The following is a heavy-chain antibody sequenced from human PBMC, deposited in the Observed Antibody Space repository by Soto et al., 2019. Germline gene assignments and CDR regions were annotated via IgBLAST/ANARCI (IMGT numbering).Heavy chain of an antibody. J-gene: IGHJ4*02. Sequence: GGSLRLSCAASGFTFSSYGMHWVRQAPGKGLEWVAVIWYDGSNKYYADSVKGRFTISRDNSKNTLYLQMKSLRAEDTAVYYCARGSFPGDGYNIFDYWGQGTLVTVSS. CDR3: ARGSFPGDGYNIFDY. CDR2: IWYDGSNK. CDR1: GFTFSSYG. V-gene: IGHV3-33*01. D-gene: IGHD5-12*01.